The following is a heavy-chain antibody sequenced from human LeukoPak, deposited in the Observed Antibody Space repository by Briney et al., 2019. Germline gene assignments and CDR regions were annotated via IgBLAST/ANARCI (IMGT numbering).Heavy chain of an antibody. CDR2: ISYLGSS. CDR3: ARHYPQGYYYYYGMDV. CDR1: GGSISNYF. Sequence: PSETLSLTCNVSGGSISNYFWSWIRQPPGRGLEWIGYISYLGSSNYNPSHKSRVTISVDTSKNQFSLKLSSVTAADTAVYYCARHYPQGYYYYYGMDVWGQGTTVTVSS. V-gene: IGHV4-59*08. J-gene: IGHJ6*02.